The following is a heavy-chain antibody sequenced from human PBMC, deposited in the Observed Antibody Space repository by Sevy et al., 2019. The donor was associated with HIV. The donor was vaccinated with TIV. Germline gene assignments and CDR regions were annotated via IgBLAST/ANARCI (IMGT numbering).Heavy chain of an antibody. V-gene: IGHV3-30*02. D-gene: IGHD3-22*01. CDR2: IRYDGSNK. J-gene: IGHJ4*02. CDR1: GFTFSSYG. Sequence: GGSLRLSCAASGFTFSSYGMHWVRQAPGKGLEWVAFIRYDGSNKYYADSVKGRFTISRDNSKNTLYLQMNSLRAEDTAVYYCAKDVYYDSSGYYYNWGQGTLVTVSS. CDR3: AKDVYYDSSGYYYN.